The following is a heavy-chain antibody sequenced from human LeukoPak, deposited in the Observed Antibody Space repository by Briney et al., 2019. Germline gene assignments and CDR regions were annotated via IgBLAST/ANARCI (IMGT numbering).Heavy chain of an antibody. CDR2: IKSKTDGGTT. J-gene: IGHJ6*03. V-gene: IGHV3-15*01. Sequence: GGSLRLSCAASGFTFSNAWMSWVRQAPGKGLEWVGRIKSKTDGGTTDYAAPVKGRFTISRDDSKNTLYLQMNSLKTEDTTVYYCTTVPLGYFYGSWDYYYYMDVWGKGTTVTVSS. D-gene: IGHD3-10*01. CDR1: GFTFSNAW. CDR3: TTVPLGYFYGSWDYYYYMDV.